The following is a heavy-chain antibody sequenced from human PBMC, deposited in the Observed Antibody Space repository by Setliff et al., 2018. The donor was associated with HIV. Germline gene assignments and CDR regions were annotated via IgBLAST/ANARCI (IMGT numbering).Heavy chain of an antibody. CDR3: ARTIRGGNLLDY. V-gene: IGHV3-30*04. J-gene: IGHJ4*02. CDR2: ISHEGTYK. D-gene: IGHD3-10*01. Sequence: GGSLRLSCAASGFSLSYYAIHWVRRAPGKGLEWVAVISHEGTYKYFADSVKGRFTISRDDSKKTVYLQMSSLRPEDTAIYYCARTIRGGNLLDYWGRGTLVTVSS. CDR1: GFSLSYYA.